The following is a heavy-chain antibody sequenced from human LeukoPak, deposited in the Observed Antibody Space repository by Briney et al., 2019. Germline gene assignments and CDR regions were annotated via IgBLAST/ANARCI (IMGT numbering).Heavy chain of an antibody. D-gene: IGHD2-2*01. CDR3: ARADIVVVPYAFDI. CDR1: GGSISSGGYY. V-gene: IGHV4-30-2*01. J-gene: IGHJ3*02. Sequence: PSETLSLTCTVSGGSISSGGYYWSWIRQPPGKGLEWIGYIYHSGSTYYNPSLKSRVTISVDRSKNQFSLKLSSVTAADTAVYYCARADIVVVPYAFDIWGQGTMVTVSS. CDR2: IYHSGST.